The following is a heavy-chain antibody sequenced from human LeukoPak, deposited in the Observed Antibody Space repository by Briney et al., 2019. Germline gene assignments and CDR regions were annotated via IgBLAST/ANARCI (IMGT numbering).Heavy chain of an antibody. CDR1: GGTFSSYA. J-gene: IGHJ3*02. Sequence: SVKVSCMASGGTFSSYAISWVRQAPGQGLEWMGGIIPIFGTANYAQKFHGRVTITTDESTSTAYMELSSLRSEDTAVYYCARAQGYGDYQAGAFDIWGQGTMVTVSS. CDR2: IIPIFGTA. V-gene: IGHV1-69*05. CDR3: ARAQGYGDYQAGAFDI. D-gene: IGHD4-17*01.